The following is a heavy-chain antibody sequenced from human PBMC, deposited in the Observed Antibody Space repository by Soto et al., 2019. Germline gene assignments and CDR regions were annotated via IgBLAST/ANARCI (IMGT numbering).Heavy chain of an antibody. CDR1: GYSFAGYW. CDR3: ARQIYDSDTGPHFQYYFDS. D-gene: IGHD3-22*01. Sequence: PGESLKISCKGSGYSFAGYWITWVRQKPGKGIDWMGRIDPSDSQTYYSPSFRGHVTISVTKSITTVFLQWSSLRASDTAMYYCARQIYDSDTGPHFQYYFDSWGQGTPVTVSS. J-gene: IGHJ4*02. V-gene: IGHV5-10-1*01. CDR2: IDPSDSQT.